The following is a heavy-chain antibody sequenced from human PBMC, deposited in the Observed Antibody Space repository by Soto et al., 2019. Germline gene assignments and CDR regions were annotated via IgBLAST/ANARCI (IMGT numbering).Heavy chain of an antibody. D-gene: IGHD3-22*01. J-gene: IGHJ3*02. CDR1: GFTLSSFW. CDR3: SRVHSSGYYAFDI. V-gene: IGHV3-74*01. Sequence: EVQLVESGGGLVQPGGSLRLSCAASGFTLSSFWMHWVRQAPGKGLVWVSRINSDGSSTDYADSVKGRFTISRDNAKNTLYLQMNSLRVEDTAVYYCSRVHSSGYYAFDIWGQGTMVTVSS. CDR2: INSDGSST.